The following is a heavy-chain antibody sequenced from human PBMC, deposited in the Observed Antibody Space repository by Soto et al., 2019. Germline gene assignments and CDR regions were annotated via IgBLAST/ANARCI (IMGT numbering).Heavy chain of an antibody. Sequence: QVQLQESGPGLVKPSETLSLTCTVSGGSISSYYWSWIRQPPGKGLEWIEYLYYSGSTNYNPSLKCRVTIAVDTSKNQFSLKLSSVTAADTAVYYCARLDYGGNSILIDYWGQGTLVTVSS. CDR3: ARLDYGGNSILIDY. D-gene: IGHD4-17*01. CDR1: GGSISSYY. V-gene: IGHV4-59*01. J-gene: IGHJ4*02. CDR2: LYYSGST.